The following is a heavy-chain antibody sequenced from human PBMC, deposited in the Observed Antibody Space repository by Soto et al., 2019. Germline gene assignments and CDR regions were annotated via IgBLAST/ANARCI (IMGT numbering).Heavy chain of an antibody. V-gene: IGHV3-30-3*01. D-gene: IGHD6-13*01. J-gene: IGHJ4*02. CDR3: ARDTGEIAAAGTSAY. CDR1: GFTFSSYA. CDR2: ISYDGSNK. Sequence: GGSLRLSCAASGFTFSSYAMHWVRQAPGKGLEWVAVISYDGSNKYYADSVKGRFTISRDNSKNTLYLQMNSLRAEDTAVYYCARDTGEIAAAGTSAYWGQGTLVTVS.